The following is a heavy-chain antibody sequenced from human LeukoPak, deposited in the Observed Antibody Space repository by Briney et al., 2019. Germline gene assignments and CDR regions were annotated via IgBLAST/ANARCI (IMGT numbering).Heavy chain of an antibody. V-gene: IGHV3-21*01. D-gene: IGHD5-18*01. CDR2: ISSSSSYI. CDR1: GFTSSSYS. J-gene: IGHJ4*02. Sequence: GGSLRLSCAASGFTSSSYSMNWVRQAPGKGLEWVSSISSSSSYIYYADSVKGRFTISRDNAKNSLYLQMNSLRAEDTAVYYCAKDIRRGYNYGYDQFAYWGQGTLVTVSS. CDR3: AKDIRRGYNYGYDQFAY.